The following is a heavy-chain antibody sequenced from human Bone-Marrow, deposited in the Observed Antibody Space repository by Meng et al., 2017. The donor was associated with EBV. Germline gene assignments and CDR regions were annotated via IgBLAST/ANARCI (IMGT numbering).Heavy chain of an antibody. Sequence: EVQLVESGGXXXXXGXSLXLSCAASGFTFSSYSMNWVRQAPGKGLEWVSSISSSSSYIYYADSVKGRFTISRDNAKNSLYLQMNSLRAEDTAVYYCARGGVLLWFREFDYWGQGTLVTVSS. D-gene: IGHD3-10*01. V-gene: IGHV3-21*01. CDR2: ISSSSSYI. J-gene: IGHJ4*02. CDR3: ARGGVLLWFREFDY. CDR1: GFTFSSYS.